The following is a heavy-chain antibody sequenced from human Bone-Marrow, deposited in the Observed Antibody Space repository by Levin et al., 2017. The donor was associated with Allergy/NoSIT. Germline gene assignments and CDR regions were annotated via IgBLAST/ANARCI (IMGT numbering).Heavy chain of an antibody. CDR3: AKAGEGDYGDYWYFDL. CDR2: ISWNSGSI. J-gene: IGHJ2*01. V-gene: IGHV3-9*01. CDR1: GFTFDDYA. Sequence: GGSLRLSCAASGFTFDDYAMHWVRQAPGKGLEWVSGISWNSGSIGYADSVKGRFTISRDNAKNSLYLQMNSLRAEDTALYYCAKAGEGDYGDYWYFDLWGRGTLVTVSS. D-gene: IGHD4-17*01.